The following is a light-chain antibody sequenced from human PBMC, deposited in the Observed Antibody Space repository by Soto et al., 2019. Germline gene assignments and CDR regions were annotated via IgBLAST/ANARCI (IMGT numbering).Light chain of an antibody. CDR3: QQYDSYWT. Sequence: DIQMTQSPSTLAASIGDGVTITCRASQDIRNCLAWYQQKPGKAPKLLIYDVSSLESGVPPRFSGSGSGTDFTLTISGLQPDDFATYYCQQYDSYWTFGQGTKVDIK. J-gene: IGKJ1*01. CDR2: DVS. CDR1: QDIRNC. V-gene: IGKV1-5*01.